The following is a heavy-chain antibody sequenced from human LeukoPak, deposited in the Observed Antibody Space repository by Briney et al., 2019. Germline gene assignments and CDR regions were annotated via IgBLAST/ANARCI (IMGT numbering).Heavy chain of an antibody. D-gene: IGHD1-7*01. Sequence: SETLSLTCTVSGYSISSGYYWGWIRQPPGKGLEWIGSIYHSGSTYYNPSLKSRVTISIDTSKNQFSLKLSSVTAADTAVYYCARPETGTVAFDIWGQGTMVTVSS. CDR2: IYHSGST. CDR3: ARPETGTVAFDI. J-gene: IGHJ3*02. V-gene: IGHV4-38-2*02. CDR1: GYSISSGYY.